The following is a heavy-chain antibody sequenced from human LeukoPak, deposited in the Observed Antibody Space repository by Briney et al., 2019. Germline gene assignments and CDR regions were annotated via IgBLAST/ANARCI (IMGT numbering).Heavy chain of an antibody. CDR1: GFTFTSYE. D-gene: IGHD2-2*01. Sequence: GGSRRLSGAASGFTFTSYEMSWVRQAPGKGLEWISHIIGSGTTIYYGDSVKGRFTISRDNAKNSLYLQMNSLRAEDTAIYYCAREGSSSCYDSCNWFDPWGQGTLVTVSS. V-gene: IGHV3-48*03. CDR3: AREGSSSCYDSCNWFDP. CDR2: IIGSGTTI. J-gene: IGHJ5*02.